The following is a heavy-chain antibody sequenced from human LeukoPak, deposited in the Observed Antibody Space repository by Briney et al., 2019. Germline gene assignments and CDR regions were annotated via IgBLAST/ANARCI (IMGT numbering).Heavy chain of an antibody. CDR1: GGTFSSYA. J-gene: IGHJ4*02. D-gene: IGHD6-19*01. Sequence: SVKVSCKASGGTFSSYAISWVRQAPGQGLEWMGRIIPIFGTANYAQKFQGRATITTDESTSTAYMELSSLRSEDTAVYYCARDYRVAGVQFDYWGQGTLVTVSS. CDR3: ARDYRVAGVQFDY. CDR2: IIPIFGTA. V-gene: IGHV1-69*05.